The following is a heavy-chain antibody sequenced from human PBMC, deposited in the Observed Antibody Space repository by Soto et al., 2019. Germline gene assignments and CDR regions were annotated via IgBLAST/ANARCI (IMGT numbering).Heavy chain of an antibody. CDR2: IYYSGPT. D-gene: IGHD3-10*02. CDR3: ARAIFGSSDY. V-gene: IGHV4-31*03. Sequence: SETLSLTCSVSGGSISSGGYYCSWIRQHPGKGLEWIGYIYYSGPTYNNPSLKSRVTISVDTSKNQFSLKLSSVTAADTAVYYCARAIFGSSDYWGQGTLVTVSS. J-gene: IGHJ4*02. CDR1: GGSISSGGYY.